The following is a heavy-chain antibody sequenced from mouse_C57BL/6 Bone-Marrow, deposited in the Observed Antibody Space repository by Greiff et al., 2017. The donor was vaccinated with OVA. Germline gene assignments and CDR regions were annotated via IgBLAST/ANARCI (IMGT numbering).Heavy chain of an antibody. CDR3: AREDYGSLHWYFDV. Sequence: QVQLQQPGAELVMPGASVKLSCKASGYTFTSYWMHWVKQRPGQGLEWIGEIDPSDSYTNYNQKFKGKSTLTVAKSSSTAYMQLSSLTSEDSAVYYCAREDYGSLHWYFDVWGTGTTVTVSS. D-gene: IGHD1-1*01. CDR1: GYTFTSYW. CDR2: IDPSDSYT. J-gene: IGHJ1*03. V-gene: IGHV1-69*01.